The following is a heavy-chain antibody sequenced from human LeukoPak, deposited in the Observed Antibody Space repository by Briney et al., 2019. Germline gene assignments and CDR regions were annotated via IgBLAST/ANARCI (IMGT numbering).Heavy chain of an antibody. CDR1: GFTFDDYA. Sequence: TGGSLRLSCAASGFTFDDYAMHWVRQAPGKGLEWVSGISWNSGSIGYADSVKGRFTISRDNAKNSLYLQMNSLRAEDMALYYCAKSLSYDSSGYVFDYWGQGTLVTVSS. D-gene: IGHD3-22*01. V-gene: IGHV3-9*03. CDR2: ISWNSGSI. CDR3: AKSLSYDSSGYVFDY. J-gene: IGHJ4*02.